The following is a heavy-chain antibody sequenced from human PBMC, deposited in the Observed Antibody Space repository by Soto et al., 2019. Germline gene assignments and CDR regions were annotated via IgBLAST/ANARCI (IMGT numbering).Heavy chain of an antibody. D-gene: IGHD3-16*01. Sequence: QVQLQESGPGLVKPSQTLSLTCTVSVASLSSSGRYWNWVRQHPGKGLEWIGYIDHSGPTYSNPSLKSRLAMSIDPSMSQLSLEVTSVTAADTALYFCALGMFMDVWGRGTRFTVSA. CDR2: IDHSGPT. CDR1: VASLSSSGRY. V-gene: IGHV4-31*03. J-gene: IGHJ6*04. CDR3: ALGMFMDV.